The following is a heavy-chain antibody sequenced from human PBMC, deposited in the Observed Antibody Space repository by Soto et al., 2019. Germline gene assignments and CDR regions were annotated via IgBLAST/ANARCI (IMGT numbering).Heavy chain of an antibody. CDR2: MNPNSGNT. Sequence: ASVKVYCKTSGYTFTDYDINWVRQATGQGLEWMGWMNPNSGNTGYAQKFQGRVSMTRNTATSTAYMELSSLRSDDTAIYYCARDSSTNNPAWGQGTMVTVSS. D-gene: IGHD2-2*01. J-gene: IGHJ3*01. V-gene: IGHV1-8*01. CDR3: ARDSSTNNPA. CDR1: GYTFTDYD.